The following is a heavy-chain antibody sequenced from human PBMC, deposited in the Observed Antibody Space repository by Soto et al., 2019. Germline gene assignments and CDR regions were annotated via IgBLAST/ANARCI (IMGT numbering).Heavy chain of an antibody. Sequence: QLQLVESGGRLVKPGGSLRLSCAASGFTFSDHYMSWIRQAPGKGLEWVSCISPSGRVMYSAESLKGRFSVSRDNTKNSLFLQLSSLRADDTAVYYCARDQGVSPEHWFDPWGQGTLVTVSS. CDR1: GFTFSDHY. CDR2: ISPSGRVM. CDR3: ARDQGVSPEHWFDP. V-gene: IGHV3-11*01. J-gene: IGHJ5*02. D-gene: IGHD2-8*01.